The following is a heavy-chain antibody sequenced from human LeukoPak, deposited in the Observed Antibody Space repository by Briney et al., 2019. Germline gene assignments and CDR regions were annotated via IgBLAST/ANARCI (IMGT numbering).Heavy chain of an antibody. CDR2: FSYDGRNK. V-gene: IGHV3-30*18. D-gene: IGHD2-15*01. Sequence: GRSLRLSCAASGFTFSSYAMHWVRQAPGKGLEWLAVFSYDGRNKDYADSVKGRFTISRDNSRHTLYLQMNSLRAEDTAIYYCAKNGDRGAYCSGGSCYPYYYYYIDVWGKGTTVTISS. CDR3: AKNGDRGAYCSGGSCYPYYYYYIDV. CDR1: GFTFSSYA. J-gene: IGHJ6*03.